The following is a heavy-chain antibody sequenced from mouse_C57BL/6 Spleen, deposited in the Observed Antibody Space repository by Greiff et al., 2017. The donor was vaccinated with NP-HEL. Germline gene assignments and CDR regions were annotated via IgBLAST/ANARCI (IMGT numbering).Heavy chain of an antibody. V-gene: IGHV2-2*01. CDR2: IWSGGST. J-gene: IGHJ4*01. D-gene: IGHD2-2*01. CDR1: GFSLTSYG. CDR3: ARNRGYDEGYYAMDY. Sequence: VKLMESGPGLVQPSQSLSITCTVSGFSLTSYGVHWVRQSPGKGLEWLGVIWSGGSTDYNAAFISRLSISKDNSKSQVFFKMNSLQADDTAIYYCARNRGYDEGYYAMDYWGQGTSVTVSS.